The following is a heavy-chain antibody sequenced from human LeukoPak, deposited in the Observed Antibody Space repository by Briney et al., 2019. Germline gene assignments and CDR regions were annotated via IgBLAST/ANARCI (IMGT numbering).Heavy chain of an antibody. V-gene: IGHV3-7*01. CDR1: GFTFSSYW. D-gene: IGHD2-15*01. CDR2: IKQDGSEK. CDR3: ARQDILLEIVLNY. Sequence: PGGSLRLSCAASGFTFSSYWMSWVRQAPGKGLEWVANIKQDGSEKYYVDSVKGRFTISRDNAKNSLYLQMNSLRAEDTAVYYCARQDILLEIVLNYWGQGTLVTVSS. J-gene: IGHJ4*02.